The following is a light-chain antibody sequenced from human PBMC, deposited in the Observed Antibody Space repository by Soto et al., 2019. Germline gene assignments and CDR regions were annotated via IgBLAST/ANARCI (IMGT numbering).Light chain of an antibody. J-gene: IGKJ1*01. CDR2: DAS. CDR1: QTIDRW. Sequence: DIQLTQSPSTLSASIGDRVVITCRASQTIDRWLAWYQQRPGLAPRLLIYDASTLESGVPSRFSGSGSETEFNLTISSLKPDDFATYHCQQYEGNPTFGQGTTVEVK. CDR3: QQYEGNPT. V-gene: IGKV1-5*01.